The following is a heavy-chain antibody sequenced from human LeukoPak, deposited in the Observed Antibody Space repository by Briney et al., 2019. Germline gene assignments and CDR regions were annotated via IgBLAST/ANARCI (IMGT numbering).Heavy chain of an antibody. J-gene: IGHJ4*02. D-gene: IGHD3-22*01. Sequence: SETLSLTCTVSGGSISSYYWSWIRQPPGRGLEWIGYIYYSGSTNYNPSLKSRVTISVDTSKNQFSLKLSSVTAADTAVFYCARGWYDSSGYGLDYWGRGNLVTVSS. CDR3: ARGWYDSSGYGLDY. CDR2: IYYSGST. CDR1: GGSISSYY. V-gene: IGHV4-59*01.